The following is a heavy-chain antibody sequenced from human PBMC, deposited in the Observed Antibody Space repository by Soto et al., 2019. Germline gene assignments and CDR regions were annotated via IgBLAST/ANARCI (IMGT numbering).Heavy chain of an antibody. Sequence: SETLSLTCAVNGGSFSAYYWTWIRQPPGRGLEWIGEIDHSGSTNYNPSLESRVTISIDTAKNRFSLNVTSVTAADTAVYYCVRGLRYSGMDVWGQGTTVTVSS. CDR3: VRGLRYSGMDV. J-gene: IGHJ6*02. V-gene: IGHV4-34*01. CDR1: GGSFSAYY. CDR2: IDHSGST. D-gene: IGHD2-15*01.